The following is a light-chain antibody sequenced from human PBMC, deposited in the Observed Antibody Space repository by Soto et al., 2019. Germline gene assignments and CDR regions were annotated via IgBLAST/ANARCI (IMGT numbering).Light chain of an antibody. CDR2: GAS. CDR1: QSINSF. J-gene: IGKJ1*01. CDR3: QQYGGSPRT. V-gene: IGKV3-20*01. Sequence: EIVLTQSPGTLSLSPGEGATLSCRASQSINSFLAWYQQRRGQAPRLLIHGASNRATGIPDRFSGSGSGPDFTHTIGRLEPEDFAVYYCQQYGGSPRTFGQGTKVEVK.